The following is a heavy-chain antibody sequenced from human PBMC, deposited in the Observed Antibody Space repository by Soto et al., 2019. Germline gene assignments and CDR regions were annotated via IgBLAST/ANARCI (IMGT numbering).Heavy chain of an antibody. Sequence: PGGSLRLACAASDFSFGGYAMSWVRQAPGRGLEWVSSISGSGASTYYADSVQGRFTISRDNSKNTLYLQMNSLRAEDTAVYYCAKENGYRSSWFEIDYWGQGTLVTVSS. D-gene: IGHD6-13*01. CDR1: DFSFGGYA. CDR2: ISGSGAST. V-gene: IGHV3-23*01. J-gene: IGHJ4*02. CDR3: AKENGYRSSWFEIDY.